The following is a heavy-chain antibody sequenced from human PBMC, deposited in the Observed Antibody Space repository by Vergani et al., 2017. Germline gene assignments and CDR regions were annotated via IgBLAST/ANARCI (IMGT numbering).Heavy chain of an antibody. J-gene: IGHJ6*02. D-gene: IGHD3-16*02. V-gene: IGHV4-61*02. CDR2: INHTGST. CDR1: GASINNDFYY. Sequence: QVQLQESGPGLVKPSQTLSLTCTVSGASINNDFYYWHWIRQPAGKGLEWIGEINHTGSTNYNPSLKSRVTISVDTSKDQLSLKLSSVTAADTAVYYCARGVIALTHNYYYGMDVWGQGTTVTVSS. CDR3: ARGVIALTHNYYYGMDV.